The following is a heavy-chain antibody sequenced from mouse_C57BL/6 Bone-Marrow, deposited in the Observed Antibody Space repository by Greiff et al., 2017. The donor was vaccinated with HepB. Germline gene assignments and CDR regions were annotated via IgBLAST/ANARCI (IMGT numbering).Heavy chain of an antibody. D-gene: IGHD3-2*02. CDR3: AREAAQATSYAMDY. CDR1: GYSITSGYY. V-gene: IGHV3-6*01. CDR2: ISYDGSN. Sequence: EVKLMESGPGLVKPSQSLSLTCSVTGYSITSGYYWNWIRQFPGNKLKWMGYISYDGSNNYNPSLKNRIPITRDTSKNQFFLQLNSVTTEDTATYYGAREAAQATSYAMDYWGQGPSVTVSS. J-gene: IGHJ4*01.